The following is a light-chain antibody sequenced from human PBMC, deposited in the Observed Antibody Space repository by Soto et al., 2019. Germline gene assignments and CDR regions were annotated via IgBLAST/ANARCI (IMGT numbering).Light chain of an antibody. CDR3: QQYNDNWT. Sequence: DIKMTQSPSTLSASVGDRVTITCRASQSISSWLAWYQQKPGQAPKLLIYKASTLQSGVPSRFSGSGSGTEFTLAISSLQPDDSATYYCQQYNDNWTFGQGTKVDIK. CDR1: QSISSW. J-gene: IGKJ1*01. CDR2: KAS. V-gene: IGKV1-5*03.